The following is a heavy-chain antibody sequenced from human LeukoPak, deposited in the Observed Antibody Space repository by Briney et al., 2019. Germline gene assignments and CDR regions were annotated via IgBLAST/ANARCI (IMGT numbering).Heavy chain of an antibody. CDR1: GGSFSGYY. CDR3: ARGRPIQLWFRGDFDY. D-gene: IGHD5-18*01. CDR2: INHSGST. Sequence: PSETLSLTCAVYGGSFSGYYWSWIRQPPGKGLEWIGEINHSGSTNYNPSLKSRVTISVDTSKNQSSLKLSSVTAADTAVYYCARGRPIQLWFRGDFDYWGQGTLVTVSS. V-gene: IGHV4-34*01. J-gene: IGHJ4*02.